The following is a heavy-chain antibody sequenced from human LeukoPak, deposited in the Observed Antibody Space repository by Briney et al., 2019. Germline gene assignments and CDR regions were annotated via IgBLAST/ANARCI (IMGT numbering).Heavy chain of an antibody. Sequence: ASVKVSCKASGYTFTGYYMHWVRQAPGQGLEWMGWINPNSGGTNYAQKFQGRVTMTRDTSISTAYMELSRLRSDDTAVYYCARGRAGVLRFLEWLTGHNWFDPWGQGTLVTVSS. CDR2: INPNSGGT. V-gene: IGHV1-2*02. CDR1: GYTFTGYY. CDR3: ARGRAGVLRFLEWLTGHNWFDP. D-gene: IGHD3-3*01. J-gene: IGHJ5*02.